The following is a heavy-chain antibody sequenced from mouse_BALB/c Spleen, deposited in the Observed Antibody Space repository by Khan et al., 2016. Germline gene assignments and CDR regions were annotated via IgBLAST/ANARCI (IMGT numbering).Heavy chain of an antibody. Sequence: QIQLVQSGPELKKPGETVKISCKASGYTFTDYSMHWVKQAPGKGLKWVGWINTETGEPTYADDFKGRFDFSLETSASTAYLQINTLKNQDTAPYYCARSKGCLLRGYGGQGSTPTISS. CDR1: GYTFTDYS. CDR3: ARSKGCLLRGY. J-gene: IGHJ2*01. CDR2: INTETGEP. V-gene: IGHV9-2-1*01. D-gene: IGHD2-3*01.